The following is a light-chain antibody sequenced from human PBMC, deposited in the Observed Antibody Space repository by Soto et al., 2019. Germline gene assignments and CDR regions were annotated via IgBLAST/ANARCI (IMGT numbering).Light chain of an antibody. V-gene: IGKV3-15*01. CDR3: QQYNNWLRT. CDR2: GAS. CDR1: QSVRSN. J-gene: IGKJ1*01. Sequence: EIVMTQSPATLSVSPGERVSLSWRASQSVRSNLAWYQQKPGQAPRLLIYGASTRATGIPARFSGSGSGTDFTLTISSLQSEDFEVYYCQQYNNWLRTFGQGTKVDI.